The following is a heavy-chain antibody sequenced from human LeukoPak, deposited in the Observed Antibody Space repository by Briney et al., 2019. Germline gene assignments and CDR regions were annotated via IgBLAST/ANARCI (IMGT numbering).Heavy chain of an antibody. CDR1: GGSISSYY. Sequence: SETLSLTCSVSGGSISSYYWSWIRQPPGKGLGWIGYIHYSGSTSYNPSLKSRVTISVDMSKNQFSLKLSPVTAADTAVYYCARHLYNWKTLFDYWGQGTLVTVSS. CDR3: ARHLYNWKTLFDY. D-gene: IGHD1-20*01. V-gene: IGHV4-59*08. J-gene: IGHJ4*02. CDR2: IHYSGST.